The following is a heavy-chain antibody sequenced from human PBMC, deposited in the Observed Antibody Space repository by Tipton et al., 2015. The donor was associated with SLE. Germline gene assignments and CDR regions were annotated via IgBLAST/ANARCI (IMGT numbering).Heavy chain of an antibody. CDR1: GGSITSHY. CDR3: ARSNGNVGRLDY. V-gene: IGHV4-59*11. J-gene: IGHJ4*02. D-gene: IGHD4-23*01. CDR2: IYYSGYT. Sequence: TLSLTCTVSGGSITSHYWSWIRQPPGKELEWIGYIYYSGYTNYNPSLKSRVTMSVDTSKSQFSLRLSSVTAADTAMYYCARSNGNVGRLDYWGQGTLVTVSS.